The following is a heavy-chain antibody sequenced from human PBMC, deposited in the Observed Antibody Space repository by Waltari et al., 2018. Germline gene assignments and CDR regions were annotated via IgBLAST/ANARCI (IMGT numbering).Heavy chain of an antibody. CDR3: VQLPGY. V-gene: IGHV4-39*01. D-gene: IGHD2-15*01. CDR2: RYYSGST. Sequence: QVQLQESGPGLVKPSETLSLTCTVSGGSIDSSHNYWGWIRQPPGEGLEWIGSRYYSGSTYYNPSLKSRVTISVDTSKNQFSLNLSSVTAADTAVYYCVQLPGYWGQGTLVTVSS. J-gene: IGHJ4*02. CDR1: GGSIDSSHNY.